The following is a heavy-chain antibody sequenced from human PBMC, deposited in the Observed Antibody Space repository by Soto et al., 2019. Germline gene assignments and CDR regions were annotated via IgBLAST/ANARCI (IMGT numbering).Heavy chain of an antibody. V-gene: IGHV4-34*01. Sequence: QVQLQQWGAGLLKPSATLSLNCAVTGGSLSGYYWSWIRQPPGKGLEWIGEVKDGGHTNYSPSLRGADTITTTTYNNQCSLRLDAAAAADTGVLYCTRGQECDVTAVWDHGSLVTVSS. D-gene: IGHD2-21*02. J-gene: IGHJ4*03. CDR2: VKDGGHT. CDR3: TRGQECDVTAV. CDR1: GGSLSGYY.